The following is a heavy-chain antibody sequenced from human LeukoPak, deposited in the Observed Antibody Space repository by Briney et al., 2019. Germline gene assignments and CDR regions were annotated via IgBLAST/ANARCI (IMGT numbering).Heavy chain of an antibody. V-gene: IGHV3-33*08. Sequence: GSSLRLSCAASGFTFSSYGMHWVRQAPGKGLEWVAVIWYDGSNKYYADSVKGRFTISRDNSKNTLYLQMNSLRAEDTAVYYRANTLGGSYMDVWGKGTTVTVSS. D-gene: IGHD1-26*01. CDR1: GFTFSSYG. J-gene: IGHJ6*03. CDR3: ANTLGGSYMDV. CDR2: IWYDGSNK.